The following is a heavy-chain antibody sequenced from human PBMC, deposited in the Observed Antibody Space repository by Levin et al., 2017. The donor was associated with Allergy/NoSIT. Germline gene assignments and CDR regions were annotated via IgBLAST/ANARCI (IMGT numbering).Heavy chain of an antibody. V-gene: IGHV3-23*01. Sequence: GESLKISCVASGFTFSTYAMTWVRQAPGKGLEWVSDIGGSGRSIYYADSVEGRFTISRDNSKNTLYLQMNSLRAEDTAVYYCAKGYDSGSYYLFDYWGQGTPVTVSS. CDR3: AKGYDSGSYYLFDY. J-gene: IGHJ4*02. CDR1: GFTFSTYA. CDR2: IGGSGRSI. D-gene: IGHD3-10*01.